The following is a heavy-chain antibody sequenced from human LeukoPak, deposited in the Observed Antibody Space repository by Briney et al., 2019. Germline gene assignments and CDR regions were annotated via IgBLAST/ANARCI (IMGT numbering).Heavy chain of an antibody. V-gene: IGHV1-69*06. J-gene: IGHJ1*01. CDR3: ATAWSGWYEVYFQH. Sequence: SVKVSCKASGGTFSSYAISWVRQAPGQGLEWMGGIIPIFGTANYAQKFQGRDTITADKSTSTAYMELSSLRSEDTAVYYCATAWSGWYEVYFQHWGQGTLVTVSS. CDR1: GGTFSSYA. CDR2: IIPIFGTA. D-gene: IGHD6-19*01.